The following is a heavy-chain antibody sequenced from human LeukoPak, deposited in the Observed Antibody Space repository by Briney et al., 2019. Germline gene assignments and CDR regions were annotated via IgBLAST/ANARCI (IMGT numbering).Heavy chain of an antibody. V-gene: IGHV3-53*01. CDR3: AREVDSSWNY. Sequence: GGSLRLSCAASAFTVSSNYMSWVRQAPGKGLEWVSIIYSGGSTYYADSVKGRFTISRDNSKNTLYLQMNSLRAEDTAVYYCAREVDSSWNYWGQGTLVTVSS. CDR2: IYSGGST. CDR1: AFTVSSNY. D-gene: IGHD6-13*01. J-gene: IGHJ4*02.